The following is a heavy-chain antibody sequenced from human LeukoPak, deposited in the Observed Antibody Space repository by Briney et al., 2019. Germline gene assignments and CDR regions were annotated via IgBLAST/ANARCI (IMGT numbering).Heavy chain of an antibody. CDR2: ISAHNGNT. J-gene: IGHJ6*02. Sequence: ASVKVSCKASGYSFTSYAINWVRQAPGQGLEWMGWISAHNGNTEYAQKFQGRVTMTTDTSTSTAYMELRSLTSDDTAVYYCARDPLRSTWSTYNALDVWGQGTTVTVSS. D-gene: IGHD6-13*01. CDR1: GYSFTSYA. V-gene: IGHV1-18*01. CDR3: ARDPLRSTWSTYNALDV.